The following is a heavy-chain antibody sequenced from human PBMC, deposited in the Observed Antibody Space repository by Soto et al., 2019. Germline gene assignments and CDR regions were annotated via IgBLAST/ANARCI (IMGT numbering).Heavy chain of an antibody. CDR2: IRSKPNKFAT. J-gene: IGHJ4*02. CDR1: GFNISGSA. Sequence: GGSLRLSCVASGFNISGSAVHWVRQASGKGLEWIGRIRSKPNKFATTYGASMQGRLSFSRDDSKNTAYLQMNSLKTEDTAVSYCASVRLFGVVFDYWGRGTLVTVSS. V-gene: IGHV3-73*01. D-gene: IGHD3-3*01. CDR3: ASVRLFGVVFDY.